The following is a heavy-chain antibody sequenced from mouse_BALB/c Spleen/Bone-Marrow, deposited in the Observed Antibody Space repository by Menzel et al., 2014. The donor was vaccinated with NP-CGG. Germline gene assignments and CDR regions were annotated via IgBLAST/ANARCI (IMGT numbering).Heavy chain of an antibody. V-gene: IGHV5-6-3*01. J-gene: IGHJ3*01. CDR1: GFTFSSYG. Sequence: EVKLMESGGGLVQPGGSLKLSCAASGFTFSSYGMSWVRQTPDKRLEMIATINVNGDTTYHPDSVKGRFTISRDNVKNTLYLQVSSLKSEDTAMYYCARGYDYSSWFAYWGQGTLVTVSA. CDR2: INVNGDTT. CDR3: ARGYDYSSWFAY. D-gene: IGHD2-4*01.